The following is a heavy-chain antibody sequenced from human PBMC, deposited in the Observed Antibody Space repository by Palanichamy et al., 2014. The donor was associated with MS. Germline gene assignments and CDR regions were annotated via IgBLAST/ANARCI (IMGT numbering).Heavy chain of an antibody. J-gene: IGHJ6*03. CDR1: GGSISSGGYY. CDR3: ARENSIFGVVNSPTYYYYYMDV. CDR2: IYYSGST. Sequence: QVQLQESGPGLVKPSQTLSLTCTVSGGSISSGGYYWSWIPAAPGKGLEWIGYIYYSGSTYYNPSLKSRVTISVDTSKNQFSLKLSSVTAADTAVYYCARENSIFGVVNSPTYYYYYMDVWGKGTTVTVSS. V-gene: IGHV4-31*03. D-gene: IGHD3-3*01.